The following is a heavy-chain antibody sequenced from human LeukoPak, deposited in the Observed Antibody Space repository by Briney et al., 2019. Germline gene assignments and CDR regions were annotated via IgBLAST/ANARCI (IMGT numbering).Heavy chain of an antibody. CDR1: GFTFSSYG. D-gene: IGHD5-12*01. Sequence: GGSLRLSCAASGFTFSSYGMHWVRQAPGKGLEWAAVISYDGSNKYYADSVKGRFTISRDNSKNTLYLQMNSLRAEDTAVYYCAKDGGGYLTYYYYYYMDVWGKGTTVTVSS. CDR2: ISYDGSNK. CDR3: AKDGGGYLTYYYYYYMDV. J-gene: IGHJ6*03. V-gene: IGHV3-30*18.